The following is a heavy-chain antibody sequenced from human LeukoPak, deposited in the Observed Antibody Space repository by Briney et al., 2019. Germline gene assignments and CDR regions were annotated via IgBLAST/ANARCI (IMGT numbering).Heavy chain of an antibody. CDR3: AKGGYDYVWGSYRYPSDY. D-gene: IGHD3-16*02. V-gene: IGHV3-23*01. J-gene: IGHJ4*02. Sequence: GGSLRLSCAASGFTFSSYAMSWVRQAPGKGLEWVSAISGSGGSTYYADSVKGRFTISRDNSKNTLYLQMNSLRAEDTAVYYCAKGGYDYVWGSYRYPSDYWGQGTLVTVPS. CDR2: ISGSGGST. CDR1: GFTFSSYA.